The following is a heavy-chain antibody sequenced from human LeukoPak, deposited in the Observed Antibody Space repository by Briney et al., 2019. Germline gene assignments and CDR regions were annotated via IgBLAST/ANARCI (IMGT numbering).Heavy chain of an antibody. CDR1: GFTFSDYY. D-gene: IGHD2-15*01. CDR2: ISGSGGST. V-gene: IGHV3-23*01. CDR3: AKVDHYYYYYMDV. J-gene: IGHJ6*03. Sequence: GGSLRLSCAASGFTFSDYYMSWIRQAPGKGLEWVSAISGSGGSTYYADSVKGRFTISRDNSKNTLYLQMNSLRAEDTAVYYCAKVDHYYYYYMDVWGKGTTVTVSS.